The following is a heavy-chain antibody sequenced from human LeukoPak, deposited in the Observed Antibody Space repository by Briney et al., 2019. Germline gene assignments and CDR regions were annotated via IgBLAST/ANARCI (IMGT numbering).Heavy chain of an antibody. V-gene: IGHV3-7*01. CDR3: ASSYYGFDY. CDR1: GFTFSSYW. D-gene: IGHD1-26*01. J-gene: IGHJ4*02. Sequence: PGGSLRLSCAASGFTFSSYWISWVRQAPGKGLEWVANIKQDGSEKYYVDSVKGRFTISRDNAKNSLYLQMNSLRAEDTAVYYCASSYYGFDYWGQGTLVTVSS. CDR2: IKQDGSEK.